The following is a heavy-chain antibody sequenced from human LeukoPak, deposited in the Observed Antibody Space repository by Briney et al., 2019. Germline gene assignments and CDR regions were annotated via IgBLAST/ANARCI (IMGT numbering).Heavy chain of an antibody. D-gene: IGHD1-26*01. CDR2: IYTSGST. J-gene: IGHJ4*02. CDR1: GGSISSYH. CDR3: DNGANSGSYFED. V-gene: IGHV4-4*07. Sequence: PSETLSLTCTVSGGSISSYHWSWIRQPAGKGLEWIGRIYTSGSTNYNPSLKSRVTMSVDTSKNQFSLNLTSVTAADTAVYYCDNGANSGSYFEDWGQGTLVTVSS.